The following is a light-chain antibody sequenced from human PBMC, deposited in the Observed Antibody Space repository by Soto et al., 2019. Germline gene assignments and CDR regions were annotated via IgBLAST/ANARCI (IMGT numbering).Light chain of an antibody. CDR1: QSVSNN. CDR2: GAS. J-gene: IGKJ1*01. CDR3: QQYNNWPPVT. Sequence: EIVLTQSPGTLSLSPGERATLSCRASQSVSNNYLAWYQQKPGQAPRPLIYGASTRATGIPARFSGSGSGTEFTLTISSLQSEDFAVYYCQQYNNWPPVTFGQGTKVDIK. V-gene: IGKV3-15*01.